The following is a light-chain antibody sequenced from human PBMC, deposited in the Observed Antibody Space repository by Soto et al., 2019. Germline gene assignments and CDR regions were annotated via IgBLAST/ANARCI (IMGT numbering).Light chain of an antibody. V-gene: IGKV3-20*01. CDR1: QSVGTY. J-gene: IGKJ5*01. CDR3: QQYGSSSIT. Sequence: EIVLTQSPGTLSLSPGERATLSCRASQSVGTYLAWYQQKPGQAPRLLIYGASSRATGIPDRFSGSGSGTDFTLTISRLEHEDFAVYYCQQYGSSSITFGQGTRLEIK. CDR2: GAS.